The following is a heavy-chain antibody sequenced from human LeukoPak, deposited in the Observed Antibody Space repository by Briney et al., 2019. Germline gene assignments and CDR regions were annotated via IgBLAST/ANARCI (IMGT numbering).Heavy chain of an antibody. CDR3: ARVYCSGGSCYSEGFDY. Sequence: PSETLSLTCAVYGGSFSGYYWSWIRQPPGKGLEWIGEINHSGSTNYNPSLKSRVTISVDTSKNQFSLKLSSVTAADTAVYYCARVYCSGGSCYSEGFDYWGQGTLVTVSS. V-gene: IGHV4-34*01. D-gene: IGHD2-15*01. CDR2: INHSGST. CDR1: GGSFSGYY. J-gene: IGHJ4*02.